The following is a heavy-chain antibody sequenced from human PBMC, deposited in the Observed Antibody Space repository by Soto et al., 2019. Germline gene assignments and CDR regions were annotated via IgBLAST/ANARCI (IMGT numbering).Heavy chain of an antibody. D-gene: IGHD3-9*01. CDR2: ISGSGGST. Sequence: GGSLRLSCAASGFTFSSYAMSWVRQAPGKGLEWVSAISGSGGSTYYADSVKGRFTISRDNSKNTLYLQMNSLRAEDTAVYYCANLDGYFDWLYDDYWGQGTLVTVSS. CDR1: GFTFSSYA. J-gene: IGHJ4*02. V-gene: IGHV3-23*01. CDR3: ANLDGYFDWLYDDY.